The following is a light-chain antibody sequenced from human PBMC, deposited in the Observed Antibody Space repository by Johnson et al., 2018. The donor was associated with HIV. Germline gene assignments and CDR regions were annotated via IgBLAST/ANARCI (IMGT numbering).Light chain of an antibody. CDR2: ENN. CDR1: NSNIGNNY. Sequence: QSMLTQPPSVSAAPGQKVTISCSGSNSNIGNNYVSWFQQLPGTAPKLLIYENNKRPSGIPDRFSGSKSGTSATLGITGLQTGDEADYYCGTWYSSLSAYVFGTGTEVTVL. V-gene: IGLV1-51*02. CDR3: GTWYSSLSAYV. J-gene: IGLJ1*01.